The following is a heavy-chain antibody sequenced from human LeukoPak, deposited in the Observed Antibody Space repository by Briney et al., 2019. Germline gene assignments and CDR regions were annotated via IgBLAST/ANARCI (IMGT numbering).Heavy chain of an antibody. D-gene: IGHD3-22*01. CDR1: GFTFDDYA. V-gene: IGHV3-9*01. CDR3: AAPNTYYYDSSGY. Sequence: HPGRSLRLSCAASGFTFDDYAMHWVRQAPGKGLEWVSGISWNSGSIGYADSVKGRFTISRDNAKNSLYLQMNSLRAEDTAVYYCAAPNTYYYDSSGYWGQGTLVTVSS. CDR2: ISWNSGSI. J-gene: IGHJ4*02.